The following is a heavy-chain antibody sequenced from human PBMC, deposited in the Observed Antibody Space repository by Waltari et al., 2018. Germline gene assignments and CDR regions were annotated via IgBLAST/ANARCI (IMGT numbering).Heavy chain of an antibody. J-gene: IGHJ2*01. CDR3: ARGGRRWTKAGYFDL. CDR2: INHSGST. Sequence: QVQLQQWGAGLLKPSETLSLTCAVYGGSFSGYYWSWIRQPPGKGLEWIGEINHSGSTNYNPSPKSLVTISVDTSKNQCALKLSSVTAADTAVYYCARGGRRWTKAGYFDLWGRGTLVTVSS. CDR1: GGSFSGYY. V-gene: IGHV4-34*01.